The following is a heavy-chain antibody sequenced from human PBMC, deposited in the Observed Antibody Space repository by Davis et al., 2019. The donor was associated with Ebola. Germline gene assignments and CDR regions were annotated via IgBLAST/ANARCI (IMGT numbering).Heavy chain of an antibody. J-gene: IGHJ5*02. V-gene: IGHV4-34*08. D-gene: IGHD6-13*01. CDR1: GFTFSSYA. CDR3: AKLIAAAGTNWFDP. Sequence: ESLKISCAASGFTFSSYAMSWVRQPPGKGLEWIGEINHSGSTNYNPSLKSRVTISVDTSKNQFSLKLSSVTAADTAVYYCAKLIAAAGTNWFDPWGQGTLVTFSS. CDR2: INHSGST.